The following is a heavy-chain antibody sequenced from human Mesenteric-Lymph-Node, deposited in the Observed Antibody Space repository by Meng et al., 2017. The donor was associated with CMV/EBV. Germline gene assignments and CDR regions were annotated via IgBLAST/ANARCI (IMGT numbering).Heavy chain of an antibody. CDR1: SGSSY. J-gene: IGHJ2*01. CDR3: ARGSRYCSSTNCYYWYFDL. V-gene: IGHV4-61*01. D-gene: IGHD2-2*01. Sequence: SGSSYWSWIRQHPGKGLEWIGYIYYIGSTNYNPSLKSRVTISVDTSRNQFSLKLSSVTAADTAVYYCARGSRYCSSTNCYYWYFDLWGRGTLVTVSS. CDR2: IYYIGST.